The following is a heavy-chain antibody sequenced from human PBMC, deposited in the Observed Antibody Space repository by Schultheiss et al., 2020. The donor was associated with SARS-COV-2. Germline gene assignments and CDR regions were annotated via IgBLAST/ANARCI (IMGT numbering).Heavy chain of an antibody. V-gene: IGHV3-13*01. CDR2: IGTAGDT. CDR3: ARDVLRGGMYV. CDR1: GFTFSSYD. J-gene: IGHJ6*02. Sequence: GESLKISCAASGFTFSSYDMHWVRQATGKGLEWVSAIGTAGDTYYPGSVKGRFTISRENAKNSLYLQMNSLRAGDTAVYYCARDVLRGGMYVWGQGTTVTVSS.